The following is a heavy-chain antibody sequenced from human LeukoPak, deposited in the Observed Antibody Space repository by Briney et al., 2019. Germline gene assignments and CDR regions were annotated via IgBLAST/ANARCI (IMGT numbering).Heavy chain of an antibody. V-gene: IGHV4-61*08. CDR3: ARVSSGSILFDY. CDR2: IYYSGST. CDR1: GGSISSGGYS. Sequence: SETLSLTCAVSGGSISSGGYSWSWIRQPPGKGLEWIGYIYYSGSTNYNPSLKSRVTISVDTSKNQFSLKLSSVTAADTAVYYCARVSSGSILFDYWGQGTLVTVSS. J-gene: IGHJ4*02. D-gene: IGHD1-26*01.